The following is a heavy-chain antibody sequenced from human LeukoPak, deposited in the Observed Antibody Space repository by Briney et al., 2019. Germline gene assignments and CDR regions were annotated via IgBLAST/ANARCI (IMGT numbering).Heavy chain of an antibody. CDR3: GRYEMDV. J-gene: IGHJ6*02. CDR2: IKNDGSEK. Sequence: GGSLRLSCAASGFTFSNYCMMWVRQAPGQGLEWVATIKNDGSEKYYVDSVKGRFSISRDNAKNSLYLQLNSLRVEDTAVYYCGRYEMDVWGQGTTVTVSS. D-gene: IGHD3-3*01. V-gene: IGHV3-7*01. CDR1: GFTFSNYC.